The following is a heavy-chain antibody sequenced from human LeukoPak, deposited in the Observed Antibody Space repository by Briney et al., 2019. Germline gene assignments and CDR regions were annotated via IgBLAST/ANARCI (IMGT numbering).Heavy chain of an antibody. V-gene: IGHV4-61*05. D-gene: IGHD6-6*01. CDR3: ARRARWFDP. J-gene: IGHJ5*02. CDR2: IYYSGST. CDR1: GGSISSSIYY. Sequence: PSETLSLTCTVSGGSISSSIYYWGWIRQPPGKGLEWIGYIYYSGSTNYNPSLKSRVTISVDTSKNQFSLKLSSVTAADTAVYYYARRARWFDPWGQGTLVTVSS.